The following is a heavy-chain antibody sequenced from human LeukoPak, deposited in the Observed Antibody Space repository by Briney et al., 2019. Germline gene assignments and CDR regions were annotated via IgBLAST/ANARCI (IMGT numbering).Heavy chain of an antibody. J-gene: IGHJ4*02. CDR3: ARAHSSSWFAPFDY. D-gene: IGHD6-13*01. CDR2: IYYSGST. CDR1: GGSISSYY. Sequence: PSETLSLTCSVSGGSISSYYWSWIRQPPGKGLEWIGYIYYSGSTNYNPSLKSRVTISLDTSKNQFSLKVNSVTAADTAVYYCARAHSSSWFAPFDYWGQGTLVTVSS. V-gene: IGHV4-59*01.